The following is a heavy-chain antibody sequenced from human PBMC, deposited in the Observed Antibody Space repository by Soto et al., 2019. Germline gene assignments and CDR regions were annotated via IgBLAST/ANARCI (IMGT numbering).Heavy chain of an antibody. CDR2: IIPIFGTA. CDR3: ARDTGPIVATNFFDY. D-gene: IGHD5-12*01. J-gene: IGHJ4*02. Sequence: GASVKVSCKASGGTFSSYAIIWVRQAPGQGLEWMGGIIPIFGTANYAQKFQGRVTITADESTSTAYMELSSLRSEDTAVYYCARDTGPIVATNFFDYWGQGTLVTVSS. CDR1: GGTFSSYA. V-gene: IGHV1-69*13.